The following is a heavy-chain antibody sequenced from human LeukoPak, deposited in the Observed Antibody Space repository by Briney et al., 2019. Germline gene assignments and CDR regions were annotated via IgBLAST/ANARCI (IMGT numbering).Heavy chain of an antibody. D-gene: IGHD2-2*01. CDR2: IRYDGSNK. CDR3: AKDGLVPAAPGWFDR. CDR1: GFTFSSYG. Sequence: GGSLRLSCAASGFTFSSYGMHWVRQAPGKGLEWVAFIRYDGSNKYYADSVKGRFTISRDNSKNTLYLQMNSLRAEDTAVYYCAKDGLVPAAPGWFDRWGQGTLVTVSS. V-gene: IGHV3-30*02. J-gene: IGHJ5*02.